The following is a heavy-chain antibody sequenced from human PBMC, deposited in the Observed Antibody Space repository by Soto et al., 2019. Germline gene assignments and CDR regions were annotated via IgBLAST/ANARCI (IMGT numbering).Heavy chain of an antibody. D-gene: IGHD3-10*01. Sequence: LRLSCAASGFPFRRYEMTWVRQAPGKGLEWVSSISRGGSTIYYAETVKGRFTISRDNAKNTLYLQMISLREEDSAVYYWACAGVYCMDGWGQETTVTISS. V-gene: IGHV3-48*03. CDR1: GFPFRRYE. CDR2: ISRGGSTI. J-gene: IGHJ6*02. CDR3: ACAGVYCMDG.